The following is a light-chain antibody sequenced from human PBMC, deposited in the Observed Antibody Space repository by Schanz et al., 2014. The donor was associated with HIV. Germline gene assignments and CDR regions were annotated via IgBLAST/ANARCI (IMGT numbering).Light chain of an antibody. Sequence: QAVVTQPPSASGSPGQSVTISCTGTSSDIGAYNYVSWYQQHPGKAPKLMIYDVNIRPSGVSNRFSGSKSGNTASLTVSGLQAEDEADYYCQSYDSSLSVVVFGGGTKLTVL. V-gene: IGLV2-8*01. J-gene: IGLJ2*01. CDR3: QSYDSSLSVVV. CDR2: DVN. CDR1: SSDIGAYNY.